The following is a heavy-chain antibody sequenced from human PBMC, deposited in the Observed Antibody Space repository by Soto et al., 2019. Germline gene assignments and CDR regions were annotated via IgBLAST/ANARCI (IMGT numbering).Heavy chain of an antibody. D-gene: IGHD1-1*01. CDR1: GYTFSKYG. Sequence: ASLKLSWKTSGYTFSKYGISWVRQAPGQGLEWMGWIRIYSDDTHFAQKFQGRVTMTADTSTTTAYLDLSDLTSDDTAVYFCARRSGTTIFDYWGPGTLVTVSS. V-gene: IGHV1-18*01. CDR3: ARRSGTTIFDY. CDR2: IRIYSDDT. J-gene: IGHJ4*02.